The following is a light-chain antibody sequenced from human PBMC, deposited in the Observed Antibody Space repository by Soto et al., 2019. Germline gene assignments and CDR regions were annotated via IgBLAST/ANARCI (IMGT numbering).Light chain of an antibody. J-gene: IGKJ4*01. CDR2: GAS. Sequence: EIVLTQSPGTLSLSPGERATLSCRASQSVSSSYLAWYQQKPGQAPRLLIYGASSRATGIPDRFSGSGSGTAFTLTISRLEPYDFAVYYCQQYGSSPPLTFGGGTKVEIK. V-gene: IGKV3-20*01. CDR1: QSVSSSY. CDR3: QQYGSSPPLT.